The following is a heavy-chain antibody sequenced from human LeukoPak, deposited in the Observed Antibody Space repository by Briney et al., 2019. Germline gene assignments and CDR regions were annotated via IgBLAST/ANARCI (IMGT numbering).Heavy chain of an antibody. J-gene: IGHJ4*02. CDR2: VDPEDGET. D-gene: IGHD3-3*01. CDR3: ATLRSIDY. CDR1: GYTFTDYY. Sequence: ASVKVSCKVSGYTFTDYYMHWVQQAPGKGLEWMGRVDPEDGETIYAEKFQGRVTITADTSTDAAYMELSSLRSEDTAVYYCATLRSIDYWGQGTQVTVSS. V-gene: IGHV1-69-2*01.